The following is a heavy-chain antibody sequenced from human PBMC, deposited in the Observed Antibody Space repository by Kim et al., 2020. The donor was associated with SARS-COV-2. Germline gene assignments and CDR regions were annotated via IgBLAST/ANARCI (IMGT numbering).Heavy chain of an antibody. CDR2: ISSSSSYI. CDR1: GFTFSSYS. V-gene: IGHV3-21*01. CDR3: ARGKYCSSTSYCALPDWFDP. J-gene: IGHJ5*02. D-gene: IGHD2-2*01. Sequence: GGSLRLSCAASGFTFSSYSMNWVRQAPGKGLEWVSSISSSSSYIYYADSVKGRFTISRDNAKNSLYLQMNSLRAEDTAVYYCARGKYCSSTSYCALPDWFDPWGQGTLVTVSS.